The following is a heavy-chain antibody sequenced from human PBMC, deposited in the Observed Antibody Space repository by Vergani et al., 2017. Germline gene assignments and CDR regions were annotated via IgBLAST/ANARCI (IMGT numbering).Heavy chain of an antibody. CDR2: ISAYNGNT. J-gene: IGHJ4*02. V-gene: IGHV1-18*01. Sequence: QVQLVQSGAEVKKPGASVKVSCKASGYTFTSYGISWVRQAPGQGLEWMGWISAYNGNTNYEQKLQGRVTMTPDTSTSTAYMELRGLRSDDTAVYYCARDQECSSSSWQGAFDYWGQGTLVTVSS. D-gene: IGHD6-13*01. CDR3: ARDQECSSSSWQGAFDY. CDR1: GYTFTSYG.